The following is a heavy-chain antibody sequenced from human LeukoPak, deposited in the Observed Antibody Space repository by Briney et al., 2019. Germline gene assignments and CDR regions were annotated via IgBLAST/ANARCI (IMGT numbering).Heavy chain of an antibody. CDR3: ARDLRWSEPVDY. Sequence: PGGSLRLSCAASGFTFSSYAMHWVRQAPGKGLEWVAVISYDGSNKYYADSVKGRFTISRDNSKNTLYLQMNSLRAEDTAVYYCARDLRWSEPVDYWGQGTLVTVSS. V-gene: IGHV3-30-3*01. J-gene: IGHJ4*02. CDR1: GFTFSSYA. CDR2: ISYDGSNK. D-gene: IGHD3-3*01.